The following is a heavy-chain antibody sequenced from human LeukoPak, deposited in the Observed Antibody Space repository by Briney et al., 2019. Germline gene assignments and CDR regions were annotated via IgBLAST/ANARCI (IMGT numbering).Heavy chain of an antibody. CDR3: ARDSSSSNYYLGMDV. CDR1: GFTFSSYA. D-gene: IGHD6-19*01. Sequence: GGSLRLSCAASGFTFSSYAINWVRQAPGKGLAWISGISGSGDRTYYADSVKGRFTISRDNSKNTLYLQMNSLRADDTALYYCARDSSSSNYYLGMDVWGQGTTVTVSS. CDR2: ISGSGDRT. V-gene: IGHV3-23*01. J-gene: IGHJ6*02.